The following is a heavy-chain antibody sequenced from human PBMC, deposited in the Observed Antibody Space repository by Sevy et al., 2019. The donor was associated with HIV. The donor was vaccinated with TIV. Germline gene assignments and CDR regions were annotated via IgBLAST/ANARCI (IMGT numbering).Heavy chain of an antibody. CDR2: ISGSGGST. Sequence: GGSLRLSCAASGFTFSSYAMSWVRQAPGKGLEWVSAISGSGGSTYYADSVKGRFTVSRDNSKNTLYLQMNSLRAEDTAVYYCAKTGIRANEGQLWFQEYLSPDYWGQGTLVTVSS. V-gene: IGHV3-23*01. CDR3: AKTGIRANEGQLWFQEYLSPDY. J-gene: IGHJ4*02. D-gene: IGHD5-18*01. CDR1: GFTFSSYA.